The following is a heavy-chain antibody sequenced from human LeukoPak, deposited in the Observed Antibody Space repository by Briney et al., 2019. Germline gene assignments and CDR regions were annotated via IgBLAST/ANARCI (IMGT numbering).Heavy chain of an antibody. V-gene: IGHV3-30*02. J-gene: IGHJ4*02. CDR3: AKDALRIVATIFDY. CDR1: GFTFSSYG. D-gene: IGHD5-12*01. Sequence: GGSLRLSCAASGFTFSSYGMHWVRQAPGKGLEWVAFIRYDGSNKYYADSVKGRFTISRDNSKNTLYLQMNSLRAEDTAVYYCAKDALRIVATIFDYWGQGTLVTVSS. CDR2: IRYDGSNK.